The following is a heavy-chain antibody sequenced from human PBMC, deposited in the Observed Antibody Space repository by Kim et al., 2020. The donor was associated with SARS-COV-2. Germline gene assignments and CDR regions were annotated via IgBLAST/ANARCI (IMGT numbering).Heavy chain of an antibody. CDR1: GFTFSSYG. D-gene: IGHD3-16*01. V-gene: IGHV3-30*18. CDR3: AKDLELTLPLN. CDR2: ISYDGSNK. J-gene: IGHJ4*02. Sequence: GGSLRLSCAASGFTFSSYGMHWVRQAPGKGLEWVAVISYDGSNKYYADSVKGRFTISRDNSKNTLYLQMNSLRAEDTAVYYCAKDLELTLPLNWGQGTL.